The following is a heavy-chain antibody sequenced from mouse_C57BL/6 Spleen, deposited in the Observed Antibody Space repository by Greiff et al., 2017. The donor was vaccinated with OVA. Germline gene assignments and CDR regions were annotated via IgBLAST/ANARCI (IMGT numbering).Heavy chain of an antibody. CDR2: INPGSGGT. J-gene: IGHJ3*01. Sequence: QVQLKESGAELVRPGTSVKVSCKASGYAFTNYLIEWVKQRPGQGLEWIGVINPGSGGTNYNEKFKGKATLTADKSSSTAYMQLSSLTSEDSAVYFCARGEFAYWGQGTLVTVSA. CDR1: GYAFTNYL. CDR3: ARGEFAY. V-gene: IGHV1-54*01.